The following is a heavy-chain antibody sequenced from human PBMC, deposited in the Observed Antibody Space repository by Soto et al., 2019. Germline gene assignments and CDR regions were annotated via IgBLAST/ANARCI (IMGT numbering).Heavy chain of an antibody. J-gene: IGHJ4*02. D-gene: IGHD6-19*01. V-gene: IGHV3-23*01. CDR1: GFRISSYA. CDR2: VSGGST. CDR3: ACYEVRRGRFYSVC. Sequence: GGSLRISCAASGFRISSYAVSWVRQAQGKGLEWVSGVSGGSTYYADSVKGRFTVSRDNSKNTLYLQMNSLRSEDTAVYYCACYEVRRGRFYSVCSCQAPLVSGFS.